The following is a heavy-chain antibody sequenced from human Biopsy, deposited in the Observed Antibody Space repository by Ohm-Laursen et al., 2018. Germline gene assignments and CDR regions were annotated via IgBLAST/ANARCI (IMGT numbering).Heavy chain of an antibody. J-gene: IGHJ4*02. V-gene: IGHV3-30*18. CDR1: GFTFSNYA. D-gene: IGHD2-8*01. CDR2: ISSDGSSQ. CDR3: AKCMTEGSSYYFHH. Sequence: SLRLPCSASGFTFSNYAIHWVRQAPGRGLKWVALISSDGSSQYYADSVKGRFTISRDNSKNTLYLQMNSLRGEDTAVYYCAKCMTEGSSYYFHHCGQGTLVTVSS.